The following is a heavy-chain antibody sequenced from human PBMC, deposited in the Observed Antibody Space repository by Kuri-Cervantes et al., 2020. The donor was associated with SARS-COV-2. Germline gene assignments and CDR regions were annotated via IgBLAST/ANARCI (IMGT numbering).Heavy chain of an antibody. V-gene: IGHV4-59*05. Sequence: GSLRLSCTVSGGSISGHSWIWIRQPPGKGLEWIGSIYYSGSTYYNPSLKSRVTISVDTSKNQFSLKLSSVTAADTAVYYCNGDSSSWYRVDYWGQGTLVTVSS. CDR2: IYYSGST. CDR3: NGDSSSWYRVDY. CDR1: GGSISGHS. D-gene: IGHD6-13*01. J-gene: IGHJ4*02.